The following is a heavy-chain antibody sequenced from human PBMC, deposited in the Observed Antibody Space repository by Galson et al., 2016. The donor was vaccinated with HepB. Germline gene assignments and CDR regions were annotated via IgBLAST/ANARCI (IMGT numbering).Heavy chain of an antibody. CDR3: AKDRGYYAMDV. CDR2: ISYDGRKK. J-gene: IGHJ6*02. CDR1: GFTFNSYA. V-gene: IGHV3-30*04. Sequence: SLRLSCAASGFTFNSYAMHWVRQAPGKAPEWVAVISYDGRKKYYADSVKGRFTISRDNSRNTLYLQMNSLRAEDTAVYHCAKDRGYYAMDVWGQGTTVTVSS. D-gene: IGHD3-10*01.